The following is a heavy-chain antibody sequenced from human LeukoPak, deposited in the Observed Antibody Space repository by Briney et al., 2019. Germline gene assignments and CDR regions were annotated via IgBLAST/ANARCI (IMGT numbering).Heavy chain of an antibody. D-gene: IGHD2-2*01. Sequence: GGSLRLSCTASGFAFVGYWMSWVRQAPGKGLEWVANIKQDASEKYYGDSVKGRFSLSRDNSKNTLYLQMGSLRAEDMAVYYCARDRCSRTSCLNAFDIWGQGTMVTVSS. CDR2: IKQDASEK. J-gene: IGHJ3*02. CDR1: GFAFVGYW. CDR3: ARDRCSRTSCLNAFDI. V-gene: IGHV3-7*01.